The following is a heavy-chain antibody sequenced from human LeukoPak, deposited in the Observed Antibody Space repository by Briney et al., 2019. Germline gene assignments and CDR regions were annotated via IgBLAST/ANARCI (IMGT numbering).Heavy chain of an antibody. J-gene: IGHJ4*02. Sequence: SETLSLTCTVSGVSISSSSYYWGWIRQPPGKGLEWIGSIYYSGTTYYNPSLESRVTISVDTSKNQFSLKLSSVTAADTAVYYCARDVAGSPYFDYWGQGTLVTVSS. D-gene: IGHD2-21*01. CDR3: ARDVAGSPYFDY. CDR1: GVSISSSSYY. V-gene: IGHV4-39*07. CDR2: IYYSGTT.